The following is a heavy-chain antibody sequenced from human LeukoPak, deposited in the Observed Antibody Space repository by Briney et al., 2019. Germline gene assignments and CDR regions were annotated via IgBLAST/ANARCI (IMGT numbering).Heavy chain of an antibody. CDR3: ARENDFWSGYYDY. CDR2: IYTSGST. D-gene: IGHD3-3*01. V-gene: IGHV4-4*07. CDR1: GGSIRSYY. J-gene: IGHJ4*02. Sequence: SETLSPTCTLAGGSIRSYYWSWIRQPAGKGREWIGRIYTSGSTNYNPSLKSRVTMSVDTSKNQCSLKLSSVTAADTAVYYCARENDFWSGYYDYWGQGTLVTVSS.